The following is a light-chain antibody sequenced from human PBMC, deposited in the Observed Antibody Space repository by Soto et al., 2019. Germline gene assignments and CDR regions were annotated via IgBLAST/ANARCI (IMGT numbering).Light chain of an antibody. CDR1: QSVSSSY. Sequence: EIVLTQSPGTLSLSPGERATLSCRASQSVSSSYLAWYQQKPGQAPRLLIYGASTRATGIPARFSGSGSGTEFTLTISSLRSEDFVVYYCQQYNNWPFITFGQGTRLEIK. CDR3: QQYNNWPFIT. CDR2: GAS. V-gene: IGKV3-15*01. J-gene: IGKJ5*01.